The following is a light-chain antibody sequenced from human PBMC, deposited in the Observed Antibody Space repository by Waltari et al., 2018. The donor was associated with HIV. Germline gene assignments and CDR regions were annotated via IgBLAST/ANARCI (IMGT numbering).Light chain of an antibody. J-gene: IGLJ2*01. V-gene: IGLV2-8*01. CDR1: SSDIGLYNF. CDR2: EVS. CDR3: FSYAGNNYLL. Sequence: QSALTQPPSASGSPGQSVTISCPGTSSDIGLYNFVSWYQHHPGKAPKLMLSEVSRRPSGVPDRFSGSKSGNTASLTVSGLQAEDEAAYYCFSYAGNNYLLFGGGTKLTVL.